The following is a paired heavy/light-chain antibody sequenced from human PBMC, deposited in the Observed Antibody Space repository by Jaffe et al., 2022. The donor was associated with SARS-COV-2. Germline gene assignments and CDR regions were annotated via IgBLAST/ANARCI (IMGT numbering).Heavy chain of an antibody. D-gene: IGHD2-2*01. CDR3: TRDFPAPYRGDSTTFDY. CDR1: GFTFGYYA. CDR2: IRSKASGGTT. V-gene: IGHV3-49*03. J-gene: IGHJ4*02. Sequence: EVQLVESGGGLVQPGRSLRLSCTASGFTFGYYAMSWFRQAPGKGLEWVSFIRSKASGGTTEYAASVKGRFTISRDDSKSIAYLQMNSLKTEDTAVYYCTRDFPAPYRGDSTTFDYWGQGTLVTVSS.
Light chain of an antibody. CDR3: MQATQMYT. Sequence: DIVMTQTPLSSPVTLGQPASISCRSSQSLVHSDGNTYLSWLQQRPGQPPRLLIYKISNRFSGVPDRFSGSGAGTDFTLKISRVEAEDVGVYYCMQATQMYTFGQGTKLEIK. CDR1: QSLVHSDGNTY. V-gene: IGKV2-24*01. J-gene: IGKJ2*01. CDR2: KIS.